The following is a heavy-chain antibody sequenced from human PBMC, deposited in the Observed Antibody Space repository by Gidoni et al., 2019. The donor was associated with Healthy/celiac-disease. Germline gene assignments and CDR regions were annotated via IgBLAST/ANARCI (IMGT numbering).Heavy chain of an antibody. CDR1: GFPFSSYA. D-gene: IGHD2-15*01. CDR2: ISGSGGST. CDR3: ARDPDIVVVVAATDNYFDY. J-gene: IGHJ4*02. V-gene: IGHV3-23*01. Sequence: EVQLLESGGGLVQPGGSLRLSCAASGFPFSSYAMSWVRQAPGKGLGWVSAISGSGGSTYYADSVKGRFTISRDNSKNTLYLQMNSLRAEDTAVYYCARDPDIVVVVAATDNYFDYWGQGTLVTVSS.